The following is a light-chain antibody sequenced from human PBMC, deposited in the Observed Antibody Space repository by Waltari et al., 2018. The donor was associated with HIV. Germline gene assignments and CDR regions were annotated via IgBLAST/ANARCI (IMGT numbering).Light chain of an antibody. Sequence: SYDLTQAPSLSVSPGQAAKILCSGFNLSNNYVSWYQQKPGQSPLLLIFQDRKRHSGIPERFSGSSSGNTATLTISGTQSVDEADYFCQAWGNNTVVFGGGTKLTVL. V-gene: IGLV3-1*01. CDR2: QDR. CDR1: NLSNNY. CDR3: QAWGNNTVV. J-gene: IGLJ2*01.